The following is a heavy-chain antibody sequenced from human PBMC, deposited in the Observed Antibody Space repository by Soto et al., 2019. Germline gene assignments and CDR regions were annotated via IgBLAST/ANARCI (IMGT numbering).Heavy chain of an antibody. V-gene: IGHV1-46*03. Sequence: ASVKVSCKASGYTFTSYYMHWVRQAPGQGLEWMGIINPSGGSTSYAQKFQGRVTMTRDTSTSTVYMELSSLRSEDTAVYYCARVLVPDYDILTCPSDGAFDIWGQGTMVTVSS. J-gene: IGHJ3*02. CDR1: GYTFTSYY. CDR3: ARVLVPDYDILTCPSDGAFDI. D-gene: IGHD3-9*01. CDR2: INPSGGST.